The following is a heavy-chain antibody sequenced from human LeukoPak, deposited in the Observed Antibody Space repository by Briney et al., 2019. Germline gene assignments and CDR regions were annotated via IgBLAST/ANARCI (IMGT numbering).Heavy chain of an antibody. V-gene: IGHV5-51*01. CDR3: ARHPIAAGGAYNWFDP. Sequence: GESLKISCKASEYIFSTHWIGWVRQMPGKGLEWMGIIYLRDFHIKYSPSFQGQVTISADRSINSAHLQWSSLKASDSAMYYCARHPIAAGGAYNWFDPWGQGTLVTVSS. CDR2: IYLRDFHI. J-gene: IGHJ5*02. D-gene: IGHD6-13*01. CDR1: EYIFSTHW.